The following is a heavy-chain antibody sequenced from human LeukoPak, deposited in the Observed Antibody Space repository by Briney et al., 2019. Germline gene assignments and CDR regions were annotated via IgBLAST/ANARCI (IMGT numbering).Heavy chain of an antibody. V-gene: IGHV4-34*01. J-gene: IGHJ4*02. CDR3: ARGRPRGYYDSSGYYY. Sequence: RTSETLSLTCAVYGGSFSGYYWSWIRQRPGKGREWIGEINHSGSTNYNPSLKSRVTISVDTSKNQFSLKLSSVTAADTAVYYCARGRPRGYYDSSGYYYWGQGTLVTVSS. CDR1: GGSFSGYY. D-gene: IGHD3-22*01. CDR2: INHSGST.